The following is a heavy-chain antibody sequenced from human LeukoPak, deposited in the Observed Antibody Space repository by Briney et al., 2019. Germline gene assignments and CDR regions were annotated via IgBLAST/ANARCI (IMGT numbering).Heavy chain of an antibody. J-gene: IGHJ4*02. V-gene: IGHV4-61*02. CDR1: GGSISSGSYY. Sequence: PSETLSLTCTVSGGSISSGSYYWSWIRQPAGKGLEWIGRIYTSGSTNYNPSLKSRVTISEDTSKNQFSLKLSSVTAADTAVYYCARGPDSSGYSHFDYWGQGTLVTVSS. CDR3: ARGPDSSGYSHFDY. D-gene: IGHD3-22*01. CDR2: IYTSGST.